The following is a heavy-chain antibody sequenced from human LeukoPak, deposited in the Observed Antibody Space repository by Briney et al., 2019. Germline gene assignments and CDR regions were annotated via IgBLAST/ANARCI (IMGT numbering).Heavy chain of an antibody. CDR1: GGSISSSSYY. V-gene: IGHV4-39*01. D-gene: IGHD6-13*01. Sequence: PSETLSLTCTVSGGSISSSSYYWGWIRQPPGKGLEWIGSIYYSGSTYYNPSLKSRVTISVDTSKNQFSLKLSSVTAADTAVYYCAGGIAAAGNDCWGQGTLVTVSS. CDR3: AGGIAAAGNDC. CDR2: IYYSGST. J-gene: IGHJ4*02.